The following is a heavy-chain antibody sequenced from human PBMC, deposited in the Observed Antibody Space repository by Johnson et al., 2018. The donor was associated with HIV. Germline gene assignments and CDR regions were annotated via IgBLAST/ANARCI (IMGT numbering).Heavy chain of an antibody. CDR2: MSSSGSTI. V-gene: IGHV3-11*04. Sequence: QVQLVESGGGLVKPGGSLRLSCVASGFSFSDYYMSWIRQAPGKGLEWISFMSSSGSTIYHAESVKGRFTISRDNAKNSLYLQMNSLRAEDTAVYYCAKFVGAGSYDAFDIWGQGTMVTVSS. CDR1: GFSFSDYY. CDR3: AKFVGAGSYDAFDI. J-gene: IGHJ3*02. D-gene: IGHD1-26*01.